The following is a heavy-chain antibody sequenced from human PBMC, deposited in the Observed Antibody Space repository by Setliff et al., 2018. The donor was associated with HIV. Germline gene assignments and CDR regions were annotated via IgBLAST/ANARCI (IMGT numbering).Heavy chain of an antibody. CDR2: IIPIFGIA. J-gene: IGHJ6*02. Sequence: ASVKVSCKASGDTFRSYAISWVRQAPGQGLEWMGRIIPIFGIANYAQKFQGSVTITADESTSTAYMGLSSLRFEDTAVNYCASDEVYYDTSGGGMDVWGQGTTVTVSS. D-gene: IGHD3-22*01. V-gene: IGHV1-69*13. CDR3: ASDEVYYDTSGGGMDV. CDR1: GDTFRSYA.